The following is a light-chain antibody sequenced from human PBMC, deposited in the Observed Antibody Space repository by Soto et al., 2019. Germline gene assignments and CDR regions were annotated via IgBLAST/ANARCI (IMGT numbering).Light chain of an antibody. CDR1: QSISSW. J-gene: IGKJ1*01. V-gene: IGKV1-5*03. Sequence: DIQMTQSPSTLSASVGDRVTITCRASQSISSWLAWYQQKPGKAPNLLIYKASSLESGVPSRFSGSGSGTEFTLTISSLQPDDFATYYCQQYKAFWTVGQGTKVDIK. CDR2: KAS. CDR3: QQYKAFWT.